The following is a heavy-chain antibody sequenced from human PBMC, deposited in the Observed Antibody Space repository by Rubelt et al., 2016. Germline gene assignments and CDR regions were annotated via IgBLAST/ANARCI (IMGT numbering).Heavy chain of an antibody. CDR1: GFTFSSFA. Sequence: EVQLLESGGGLVQPGGSLRLSCAASGFTFSSFAMSWVRQVPGKGLEWVSSIGSVGDHIYYADSVKGRFTISRDNDENSLYLQMHSPRADDTAIYYCARDLWGPNYAMDVWGQGTTVTISS. V-gene: IGHV3-21*06. CDR3: ARDLWGPNYAMDV. CDR2: IGSVGDHI. J-gene: IGHJ6*02. D-gene: IGHD2-21*01.